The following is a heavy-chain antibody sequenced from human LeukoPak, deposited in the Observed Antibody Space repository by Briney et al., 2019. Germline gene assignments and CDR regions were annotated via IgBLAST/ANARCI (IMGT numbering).Heavy chain of an antibody. CDR2: ISSSSSPI. J-gene: IGHJ4*02. CDR1: GFTFSNYP. Sequence: QSGGSLRLSCAASGFTFSNYPMNWVRQAPGKGLQWISYISSSSSPIYYADSVRGRFTISRDNAKNPLFLQLNSLRAEDTAVYYCARDLDLRGSSLDYWGQGTLVTVSS. CDR3: ARDLDLRGSSLDY. V-gene: IGHV3-48*04. D-gene: IGHD6-6*01.